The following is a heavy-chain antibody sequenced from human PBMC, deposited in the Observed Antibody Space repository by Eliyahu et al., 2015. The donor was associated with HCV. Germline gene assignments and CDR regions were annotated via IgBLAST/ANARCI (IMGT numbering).Heavy chain of an antibody. CDR3: ARDGDLGELGLTGAFDI. Sequence: EVHLVESGGGLVQPGGSXRLSCAASGFTXXXXWMSWVRQTPGKGXGWVANINQGGSEKYYVDSVKGRITVSRDNTKNSVYLQMNSLRAEDTAVYYCARDGDLGELGLTGAFDIWGQGTMVIVSS. J-gene: IGHJ3*02. V-gene: IGHV3-7*01. CDR2: INQGGSEK. CDR1: GFTXXXXW. D-gene: IGHD3-16*01.